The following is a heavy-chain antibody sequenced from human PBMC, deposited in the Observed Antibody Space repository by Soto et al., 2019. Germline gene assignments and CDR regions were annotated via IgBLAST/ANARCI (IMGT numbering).Heavy chain of an antibody. CDR1: GGSFSANT. CDR2: INDRGSI. V-gene: IGHV4-34*01. D-gene: IGHD3-9*01. CDR3: ARESHDILTGPPWVWYFDL. Sequence: QVQLQQWGAGPLRPLETLSLTCGEPGGSFSANTWAWTRQSPGKGLEWIGEINDRGSINYNPSLKSRVSISVDTSKNHYSLNLRSVTAADTAVYYCARESHDILTGPPWVWYFDLWGRGTLVTVSS. J-gene: IGHJ2*01.